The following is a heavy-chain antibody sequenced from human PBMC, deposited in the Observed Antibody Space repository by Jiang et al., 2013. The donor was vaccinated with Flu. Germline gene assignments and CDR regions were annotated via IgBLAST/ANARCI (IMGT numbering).Heavy chain of an antibody. D-gene: IGHD2-15*01. Sequence: VQLVESGGDLVQPGGSLRLSCAASGFTFSSYWIHWVRQAPGKGLVWVSRINSDGSTANYADSGKGRFTISRDNAKNTLYLQMNSLRAEDTAAYYCARGFRGGWFFDYWGQGTLVTVSS. J-gene: IGHJ4*02. CDR3: ARGFRGGWFFDY. V-gene: IGHV3-74*01. CDR1: GFTFSSYW. CDR2: INSDGSTA.